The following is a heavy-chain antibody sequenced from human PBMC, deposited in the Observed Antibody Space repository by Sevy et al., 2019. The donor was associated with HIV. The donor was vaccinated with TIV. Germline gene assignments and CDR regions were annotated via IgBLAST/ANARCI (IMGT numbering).Heavy chain of an antibody. V-gene: IGHV3-30*04. J-gene: IGHJ4*02. D-gene: IGHD3-10*01. CDR2: ISSDGRNE. CDR3: ARDGGGDYLDY. Sequence: GGSLRLSCEASGFSFRRYAMHWVRQAPGKGLEWLTVISSDGRNEYYVDSVKGRFTISRDNSKNTLYLQMNSLRPEDTAIYYCARDGGGDYLDYWGQGTLVTVSS. CDR1: GFSFRRYA.